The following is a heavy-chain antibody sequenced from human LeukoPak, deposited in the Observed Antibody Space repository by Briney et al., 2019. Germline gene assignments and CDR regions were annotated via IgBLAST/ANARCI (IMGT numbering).Heavy chain of an antibody. CDR3: ARTETIRGVILLFDY. J-gene: IGHJ4*02. V-gene: IGHV4-59*01. Sequence: PSETLSLTCTVPGGSISSYYWSWIRQPPGKGLEWIGYIYYSGSTNYNPSLKSRVTISVDTSKNQFSLKLSSVTAADTAVYYCARTETIRGVILLFDYWGQGTLVTVSS. CDR2: IYYSGST. D-gene: IGHD3-10*01. CDR1: GGSISSYY.